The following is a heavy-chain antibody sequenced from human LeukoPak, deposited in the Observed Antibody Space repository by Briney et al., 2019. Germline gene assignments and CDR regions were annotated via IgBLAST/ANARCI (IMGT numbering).Heavy chain of an antibody. CDR1: GFTFSSYS. CDR3: ARASSGYPNDAFDI. J-gene: IGHJ3*02. D-gene: IGHD3-22*01. Sequence: GGSLRLSCAASGFTFSSYSMNWVRQAPGKGLEWVLSISSSSSYIYYADSVKGRFTISRDNAKNSLYLQMNSLRAEDTAVYYCARASSGYPNDAFDIWGQGTMVTVSS. CDR2: ISSSSSYI. V-gene: IGHV3-21*01.